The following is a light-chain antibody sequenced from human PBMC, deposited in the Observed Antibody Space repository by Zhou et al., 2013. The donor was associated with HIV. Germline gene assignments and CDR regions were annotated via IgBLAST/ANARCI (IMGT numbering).Light chain of an antibody. CDR1: QGVTNY. V-gene: IGKV1-17*03. CDR3: QQYNSDSET. CDR2: GAS. J-gene: IGKJ1*01. Sequence: DIQMTQSPSAVSASVGDRVTITCRASQGVTNYLVWFQQKPGNAPRRLIYGASSLQGGVPSRFSGSGSGTEFTLTISSLQPEDFATYYCQQYNSDSETFGQGTKVEMK.